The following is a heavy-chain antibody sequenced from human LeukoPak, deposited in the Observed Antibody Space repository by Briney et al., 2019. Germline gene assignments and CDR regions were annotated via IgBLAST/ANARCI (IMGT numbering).Heavy chain of an antibody. CDR2: STGTGYST. Sequence: GGSLRLSCAASEFTFSNYAMSWVRQAQGKGLECVSGSTGTGYSTYYADSVKGRFTISRDNSKNTLYLQMNSLRAEDTAVYYCAKDRSITISEVGAGIDYWGQGTLVTVSS. CDR1: EFTFSNYA. J-gene: IGHJ4*02. D-gene: IGHD3-9*01. CDR3: AKDRSITISEVGAGIDY. V-gene: IGHV3-23*01.